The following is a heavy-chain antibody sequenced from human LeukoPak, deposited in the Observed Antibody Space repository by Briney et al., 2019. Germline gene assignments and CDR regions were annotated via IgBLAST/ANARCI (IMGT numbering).Heavy chain of an antibody. CDR3: ARGQRPIRVVTSELFDY. CDR1: RYTFTSYY. D-gene: IGHD3-3*01. V-gene: IGHV1-46*01. J-gene: IGHJ4*02. CDR2: INPGGGNT. Sequence: ASVKVSCKASRYTFTSYYIYWVRQAPGQGLEWMGLINPGGGNTNYAQKFQGRVTMTRDMSTSTVYMGLSSLTSEDTAVYYCARGQRPIRVVTSELFDYWGQRTLVTVSS.